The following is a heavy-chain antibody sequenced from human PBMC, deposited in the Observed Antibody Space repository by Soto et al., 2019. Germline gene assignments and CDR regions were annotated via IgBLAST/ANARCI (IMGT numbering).Heavy chain of an antibody. V-gene: IGHV4-59*08. CDR2: IYNSGST. Sequence: LPETLSLTCTVSGGSISSYYWTWIRQPPGKGLEWIGFIYNSGSTHYNPSLRSRVTISVDTSKNQFSLKLRSVTAADTAVYYCASMGYHYGSGSYPLDYWGQGTLGTVS. CDR3: ASMGYHYGSGSYPLDY. CDR1: GGSISSYY. D-gene: IGHD3-10*01. J-gene: IGHJ4*02.